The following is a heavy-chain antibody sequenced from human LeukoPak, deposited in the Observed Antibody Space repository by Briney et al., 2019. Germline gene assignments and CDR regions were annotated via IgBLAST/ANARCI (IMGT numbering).Heavy chain of an antibody. J-gene: IGHJ1*01. V-gene: IGHV4-39*01. Sequence: SETLSLTCSVSGGSISSSSYYWGWIRQPPGKGLEWIGEIYYSGRAYYNSTLKSRLTISVDTSWNQFSLTLSSVTAADTGVYYCARRRYYDSTGYLDWGQGTLVSVST. CDR3: ARRRYYDSTGYLD. CDR2: IYYSGRA. CDR1: GGSISSSSYY. D-gene: IGHD3-22*01.